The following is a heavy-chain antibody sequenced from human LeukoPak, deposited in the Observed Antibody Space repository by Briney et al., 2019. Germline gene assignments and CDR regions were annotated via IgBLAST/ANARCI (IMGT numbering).Heavy chain of an antibody. J-gene: IGHJ3*02. CDR1: GFTVSSNY. V-gene: IGHV3-66*01. CDR2: IYSGGST. Sequence: GGSLRLSCGASGFTVSSNYMSWVRQAPGKGLEWVSVIYSGGSTYYADSVKGRFTISRDNSKNTLYLLLNSLRAEDTAVYYCASPPPGDIWGQGTMITVSS. CDR3: ASPPPGDI.